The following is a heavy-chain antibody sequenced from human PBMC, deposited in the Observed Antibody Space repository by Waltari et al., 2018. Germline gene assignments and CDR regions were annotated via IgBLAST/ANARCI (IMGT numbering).Heavy chain of an antibody. J-gene: IGHJ6*03. CDR2: IYYSGST. V-gene: IGHV4-59*01. CDR3: ARGGYSSSWYGYYYYYMDV. D-gene: IGHD6-13*01. CDR1: GGSISSYS. Sequence: QVQLQESGPGLVKPSETLSLTCTASGGSISSYSWRWIRQPPGKGLEWIGYIYYSGSTNYNPSLKSRVTISVDTSKNQFSLKLSSVTAADTAVYYCARGGYSSSWYGYYYYYMDVWGKGTTVTISS.